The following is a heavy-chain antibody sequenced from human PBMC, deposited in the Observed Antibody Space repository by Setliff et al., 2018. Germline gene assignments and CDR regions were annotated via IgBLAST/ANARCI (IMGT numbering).Heavy chain of an antibody. V-gene: IGHV1-2*04. CDR2: INPNSGGT. D-gene: IGHD4-17*01. J-gene: IGHJ4*02. CDR1: GYTFTGYY. Sequence: ASVKVSCKASGYTFTGYYMHWVRQAPGQGLEWMGWINPNSGGTNYAQKFQGWVTMTRDTSISTAYMELSRLRSDDTAVYYCARDTYGDYHRFDYWGQGTLVTV. CDR3: ARDTYGDYHRFDY.